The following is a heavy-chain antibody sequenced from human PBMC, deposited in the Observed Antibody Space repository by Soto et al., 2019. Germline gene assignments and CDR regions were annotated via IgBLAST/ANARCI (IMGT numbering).Heavy chain of an antibody. V-gene: IGHV3-21*01. Sequence: PGGSLRLSCAASGFTFSSYSMNWVRQAPGKGLEWVSSISSSSSYIYYADSVKGRFTISRDNAKNSLYLQMNSLRAEDTAVYYCARDRVVVAATIQYYYYGMDVWGQGTTVTVSS. CDR3: ARDRVVVAATIQYYYYGMDV. CDR1: GFTFSSYS. CDR2: ISSSSSYI. D-gene: IGHD2-15*01. J-gene: IGHJ6*02.